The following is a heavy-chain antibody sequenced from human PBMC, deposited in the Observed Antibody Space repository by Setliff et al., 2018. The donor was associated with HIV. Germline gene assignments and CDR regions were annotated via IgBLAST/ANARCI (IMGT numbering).Heavy chain of an antibody. CDR2: INHSGRT. CDR1: GGSFSDYY. CDR3: ARWVEPSWGFNFFDY. D-gene: IGHD3-16*01. V-gene: IGHV4-34*01. Sequence: PSETLSLTCAVYGGSFSDYYWSWIRQAPGKGLEWIGEINHSGRTNFNPSLKSQVTISIDTSKQQVSLKLRSVTASDTAVYYCARWVEPSWGFNFFDYWGQGTRVTVSS. J-gene: IGHJ4*02.